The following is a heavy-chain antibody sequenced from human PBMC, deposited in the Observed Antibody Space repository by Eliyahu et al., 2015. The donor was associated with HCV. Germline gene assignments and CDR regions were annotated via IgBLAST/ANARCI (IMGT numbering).Heavy chain of an antibody. V-gene: IGHV3-48*01. CDR1: GFTXXSYS. CDR2: ISSSSSTI. CDR3: ASTYSSGWSGGWFDP. J-gene: IGHJ5*02. D-gene: IGHD6-19*01. Sequence: EVQLVXSGGGLVQPGGSLRLSXAAXGFTXXSYSXNWVRQAPGKGLEWVSYISSSSSTIYYADSVKGRFTISRDNAKNSLYLQMNSLRAEDTAVYYCASTYSSGWSGGWFDPWGQGTLVTVSS.